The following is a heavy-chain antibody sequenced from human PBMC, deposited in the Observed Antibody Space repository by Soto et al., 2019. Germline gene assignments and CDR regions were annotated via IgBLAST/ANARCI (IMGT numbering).Heavy chain of an antibody. D-gene: IGHD6-13*01. V-gene: IGHV4-34*01. J-gene: IGHJ4*02. CDR1: GGSFSGYY. CDR3: ARERYSSSDLDY. CDR2: INHSGST. Sequence: PSETLSLTCAVYGGSFSGYYWSWVRQPPGKGLEWIGEINHSGSTNYNPSLKSRVTISVDTSKNQFSLKLSSVTAADTAVYYCARERYSSSDLDYWGQGTLVTVSS.